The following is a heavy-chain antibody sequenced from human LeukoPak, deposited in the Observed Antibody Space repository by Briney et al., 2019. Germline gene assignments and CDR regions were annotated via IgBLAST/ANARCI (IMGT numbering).Heavy chain of an antibody. CDR2: IYYSGST. CDR3: ARSALDTSGTYYNPQPFLY. V-gene: IGHV4-59*01. J-gene: IGHJ4*02. CDR1: GGSIGTYY. Sequence: SETLSLTCSVSGGSIGTYYWSWIRQPPGKGLEWIGYIYYSGSTDYNPSLKSRVTISIDTSKNQFSLKLNSVTAAGTAIYYCARSALDTSGTYYNPQPFLYWGQGILVTVSS. D-gene: IGHD3-10*01.